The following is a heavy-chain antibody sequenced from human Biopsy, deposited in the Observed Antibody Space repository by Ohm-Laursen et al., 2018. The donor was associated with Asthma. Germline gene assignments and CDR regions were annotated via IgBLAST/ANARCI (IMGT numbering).Heavy chain of an antibody. D-gene: IGHD3-10*01. V-gene: IGHV2-70*18. CDR3: ARMGGSRIFDY. CDR1: GFSLDTISMC. CDR2: IHWDDKK. J-gene: IGHJ4*02. Sequence: IQTLTLTCSFSGFSLDTISMCVSWVRQPPGKALEWLALIHWDDKKYYNTSLKTRLTISKDTSKNQVVLTMTNMDPVDTATYYCARMGGSRIFDYWGQGTLVTVSS.